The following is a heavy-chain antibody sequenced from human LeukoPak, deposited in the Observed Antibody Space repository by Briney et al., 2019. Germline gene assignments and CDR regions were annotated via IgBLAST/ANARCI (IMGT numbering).Heavy chain of an antibody. Sequence: GGSLRLSCAASGFTFSSYSMNWVRQAPGKGLEWASSISSSSSYIYYADSVKGRFTISRDNAKNSLYLQMNSLRAEDTAVYYCASGYDSSGYYYDYWGQGTLVTVSS. CDR1: GFTFSSYS. J-gene: IGHJ4*02. CDR2: ISSSSSYI. V-gene: IGHV3-21*01. D-gene: IGHD3-22*01. CDR3: ASGYDSSGYYYDY.